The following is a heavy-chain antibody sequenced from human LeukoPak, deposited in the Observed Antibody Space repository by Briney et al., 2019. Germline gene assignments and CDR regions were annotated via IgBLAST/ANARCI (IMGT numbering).Heavy chain of an antibody. D-gene: IGHD3-22*01. CDR3: ARDLTTTPYNWFDP. V-gene: IGHV4-38-2*02. CDR2: IYHSGST. Sequence: SETLSLTRAVSGYSISSGYYWGWIRQPPEKGLEWIGSIYHSGSTDYNPSLKSRVTISVDTSKNQFSLKLSSVTAADTAVYYCARDLTTTPYNWFDPWGPGTLVTVSS. J-gene: IGHJ5*02. CDR1: GYSISSGYY.